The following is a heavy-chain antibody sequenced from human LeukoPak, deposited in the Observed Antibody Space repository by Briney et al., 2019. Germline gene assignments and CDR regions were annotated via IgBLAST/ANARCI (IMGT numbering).Heavy chain of an antibody. CDR3: GRGMVMVGVTNSPAIHV. CDR1: GFTFSRYG. D-gene: IGHD1-26*01. Sequence: GGSLRLSCAAPGFTFSRYGMHWVRQTPGRGREWVAVIYYDGGNTYYANYVRGRFTSSRDNSKDTQHLQMHSLRADDTSIFYCGRGMVMVGVTNSPAIHVWGEGAMVTVSS. CDR2: IYYDGGNT. J-gene: IGHJ3*01. V-gene: IGHV3-33*01.